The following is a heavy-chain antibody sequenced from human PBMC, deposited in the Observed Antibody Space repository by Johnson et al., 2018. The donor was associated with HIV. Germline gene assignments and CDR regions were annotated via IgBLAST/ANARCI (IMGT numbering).Heavy chain of an antibody. CDR1: GFTFSHHY. J-gene: IGHJ3*02. CDR3: ARVGIYYDSIEDAFDI. CDR2: ARNKANSYTT. V-gene: IGHV3-72*01. Sequence: VKLVESGGGLVQPGGSLRLSCAASGFTFSHHYMDWVRQAPGKGLEWVGRARNKANSYTTEYAASVKGRVTISRDNSKNTLYLQMNSLRAEDTAVYYCARVGIYYDSIEDAFDIWGQGTMVTVSS. D-gene: IGHD3-22*01.